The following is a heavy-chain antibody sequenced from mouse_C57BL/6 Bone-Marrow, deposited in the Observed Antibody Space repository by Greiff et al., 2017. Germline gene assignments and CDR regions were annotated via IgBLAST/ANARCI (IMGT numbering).Heavy chain of an antibody. CDR3: AKWLRNFDY. Sequence: QVQLQQPVAELVKPGASVKMSCKASGYTFTSYWITWVKQRPGQGLEWIGDIYPGSGSTNYNEKFKSKATLTVDTSSSTAYMQLSSLTSEDAAVXYCAKWLRNFDYWGQGTTLTVSS. CDR2: IYPGSGST. V-gene: IGHV1-55*01. D-gene: IGHD2-2*01. J-gene: IGHJ2*01. CDR1: GYTFTSYW.